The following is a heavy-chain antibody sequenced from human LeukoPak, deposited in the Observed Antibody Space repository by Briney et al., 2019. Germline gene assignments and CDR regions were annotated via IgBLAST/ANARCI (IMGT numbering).Heavy chain of an antibody. Sequence: SETLSLTCAVYGGSFSGYYWSWIRQPPGKGLEWIGEINHSGSTNYNPSLKSRVTISVDTSENQFSLKLSSVTAADTAVYYCARGRTPTKRGISYYGSGSYKVYFDYWGQGTLVTVSS. J-gene: IGHJ4*02. CDR3: ARGRTPTKRGISYYGSGSYKVYFDY. V-gene: IGHV4-34*01. CDR1: GGSFSGYY. D-gene: IGHD3-10*01. CDR2: INHSGST.